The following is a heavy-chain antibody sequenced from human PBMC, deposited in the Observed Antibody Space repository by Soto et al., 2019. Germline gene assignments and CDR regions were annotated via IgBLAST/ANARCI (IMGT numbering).Heavy chain of an antibody. CDR2: VYSSGTT. Sequence: SETLSLTCAVSGGSISSSNWWSWIRQPAGKGLEWIGRVYSSGTTDYNPSLNSRATMSVETSKNQFSLKLTSVTAADTAVYYCARDIGSYAYAEGYWGQGIQVTVSS. D-gene: IGHD2-2*01. CDR3: ARDIGSYAYAEGY. J-gene: IGHJ4*02. V-gene: IGHV4-4*07. CDR1: GGSISSSNW.